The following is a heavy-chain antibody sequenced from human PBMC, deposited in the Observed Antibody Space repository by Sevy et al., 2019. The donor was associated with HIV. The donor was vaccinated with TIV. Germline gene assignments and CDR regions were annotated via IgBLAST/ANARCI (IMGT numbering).Heavy chain of an antibody. D-gene: IGHD1-26*01. CDR1: GFTFDDYT. CDR3: TRVEGAADWGMDV. J-gene: IGHJ6*02. CDR2: IRSKAYGGTT. Sequence: GGSLRLSCRASGFTFDDYTMSWVRQAPGKGLEWVAFIRSKAYGGTTEYAASVKSRFTISRDEPKSIAYPQMNSLKTEDTAVYYCTRVEGAADWGMDVWGQGTTVTVSS. V-gene: IGHV3-49*04.